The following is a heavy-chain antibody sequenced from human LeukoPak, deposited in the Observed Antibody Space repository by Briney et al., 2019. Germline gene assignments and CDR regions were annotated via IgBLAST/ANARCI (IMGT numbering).Heavy chain of an antibody. CDR2: MSGSGGST. J-gene: IGHJ4*02. CDR1: GFTFSSYA. Sequence: PGGSLRLSCVASGFTFSSYAMSWVRQAPGKGLECVSAMSGSGGSTYYADSVKGRFTISRDNSKNTLYLQMNNLRAEDTAVYYCAKDKRRTSGWYYDYWGQGTLVTVSS. V-gene: IGHV3-23*01. D-gene: IGHD6-19*01. CDR3: AKDKRRTSGWYYDY.